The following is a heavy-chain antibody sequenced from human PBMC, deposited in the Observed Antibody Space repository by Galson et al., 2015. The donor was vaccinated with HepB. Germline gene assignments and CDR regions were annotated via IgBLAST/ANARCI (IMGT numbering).Heavy chain of an antibody. D-gene: IGHD1-26*01. J-gene: IGHJ3*02. Sequence: SLRLSCAASGFTFSSYAMHWVRQAPGKGLEWVAVISYDGSNKYYADSVKGRFTISRDNSKNTLYLQMNSLRAEDTAVYYCARDEGGGSYYGAFDIWGQGTMVTVSS. CDR2: ISYDGSNK. CDR1: GFTFSSYA. V-gene: IGHV3-30-3*01. CDR3: ARDEGGGSYYGAFDI.